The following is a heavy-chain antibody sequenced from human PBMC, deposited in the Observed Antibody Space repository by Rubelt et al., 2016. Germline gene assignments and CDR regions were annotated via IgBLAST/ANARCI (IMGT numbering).Heavy chain of an antibody. CDR1: GFTFSSYA. CDR3: AKDERITTIRGFVIRNAFDS. CDR2: ISTDGGDT. J-gene: IGHJ3*02. V-gene: IGHV3-23*01. D-gene: IGHD3-10*01. Sequence: GSLRLSCAASGFTFSSYATTWVRQAPGKGLEWVAAISTDGGDTWYADSVKGRFTISRDNSKNTLYLQMNSLRAEDTALYYCAKDERITTIRGFVIRNAFDSWGQGTMVTVSS.